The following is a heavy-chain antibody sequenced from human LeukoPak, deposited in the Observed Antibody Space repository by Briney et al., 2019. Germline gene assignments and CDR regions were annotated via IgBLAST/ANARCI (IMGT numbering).Heavy chain of an antibody. V-gene: IGHV6-1*01. CDR2: TYYRSSWYN. J-gene: IGHJ4*02. CDR3: ARGTGAFDY. Sequence: SQTLSLTCAISGDSVSSNSDAWNWIRQSPSRGLEWLGRTYYRSSWYNDYAESVKSRIIINPDTSKNHFSLQLNSVTPEDTAIYYCARGTGAFDYWGQGTLVTVSS. D-gene: IGHD7-27*01. CDR1: GDSVSSNSDA.